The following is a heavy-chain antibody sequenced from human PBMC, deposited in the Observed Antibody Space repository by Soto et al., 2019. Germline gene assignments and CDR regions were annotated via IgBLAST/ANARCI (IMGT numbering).Heavy chain of an antibody. CDR2: INHSGSK. Sequence: QVQLQQWGAGLLKPSETLSLTCAVYGGSFSGYYWSWIRQPAGKGLEWIGEINHSGSKSYNPSLKSRVTLSVDTSKNQFSLKLSSVTAADTAVYYCAIQVAPGVLRYPESYWGWGQGTLVTVSS. V-gene: IGHV4-34*01. J-gene: IGHJ4*02. D-gene: IGHD3-9*01. CDR3: AIQVAPGVLRYPESYWG. CDR1: GGSFSGYY.